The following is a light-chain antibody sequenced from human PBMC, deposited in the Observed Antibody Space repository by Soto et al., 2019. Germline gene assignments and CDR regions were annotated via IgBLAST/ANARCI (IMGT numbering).Light chain of an antibody. CDR1: QSISSW. J-gene: IGKJ1*01. CDR3: QHYNSYSWT. CDR2: DAS. Sequence: DIQMTKSPSTLSASVGARVTITCRASQSISSWLAWYQQKPGKAPKLLIYDASSLESGVPSRFSGSGSGTEFTLTISSLQPDNFAIYYCQHYNSYSWTFGQGTKVDIK. V-gene: IGKV1-5*01.